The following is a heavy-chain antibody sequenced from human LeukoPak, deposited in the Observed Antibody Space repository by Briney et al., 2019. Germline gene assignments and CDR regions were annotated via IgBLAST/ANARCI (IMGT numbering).Heavy chain of an antibody. V-gene: IGHV3-30*02. J-gene: IGHJ4*02. CDR1: GFPFSTYG. CDR3: AKDGGSCFDY. CDR2: LRYNRNNK. D-gene: IGHD2-15*01. Sequence: GGSLRLSCAASGFPFSTYGMHWVRQAPGRGRVWLAFLRYNRNNKYNADSVKGRFTISRDNSKNTLYLQMNSLTAEDTAVYYCAKDGGSCFDYWGQGTLVTVSS.